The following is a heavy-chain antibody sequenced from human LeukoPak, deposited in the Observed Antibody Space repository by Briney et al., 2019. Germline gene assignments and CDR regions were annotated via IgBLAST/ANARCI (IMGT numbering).Heavy chain of an antibody. Sequence: PGGSLRLSCAASGFTFSSYAMSWVRQAPGKGLEWVSAISGSGGSAYYADSVKGRFTISRDNSKNTLCLQMNSLRAEDTAVYYCAKDVAAAGYFDYWGQGTLVTVSS. J-gene: IGHJ4*02. CDR2: ISGSGGSA. V-gene: IGHV3-23*01. CDR1: GFTFSSYA. D-gene: IGHD6-13*01. CDR3: AKDVAAAGYFDY.